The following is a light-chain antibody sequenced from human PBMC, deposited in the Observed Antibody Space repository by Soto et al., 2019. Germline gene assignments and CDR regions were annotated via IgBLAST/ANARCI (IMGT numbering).Light chain of an antibody. V-gene: IGKV1-27*01. CDR2: AAS. CDR3: HKYKSAPYT. CDR1: QSVSSN. J-gene: IGKJ3*01. Sequence: MAQSPATLSVSPGERATLSCRASQSVSSNLAWYQQKPGKAPNLLIYAASTLQSGVPSRFSGSGFGTDFTLTISSLQPEDVATYYCHKYKSAPYTFGPGTKVDI.